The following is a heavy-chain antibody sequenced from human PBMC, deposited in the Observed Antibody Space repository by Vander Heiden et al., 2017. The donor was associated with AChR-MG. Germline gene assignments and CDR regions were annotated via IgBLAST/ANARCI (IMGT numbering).Heavy chain of an antibody. CDR1: GYTFTSYD. J-gene: IGHJ6*02. CDR2: MNPNSGNT. CDR3: ARKGGLRFFWPEDGMDV. D-gene: IGHD3-3*01. Sequence: QVQLVQSGPEVKKPGASVKVSCKASGYTFTSYDINWVRQATGQGLEWMGWMNPNSGNTGYAQKFQGRVTMTRNTSISTAYMELSSLRSEDTAVYYCARKGGLRFFWPEDGMDVWGQGTTVTVSS. V-gene: IGHV1-8*01.